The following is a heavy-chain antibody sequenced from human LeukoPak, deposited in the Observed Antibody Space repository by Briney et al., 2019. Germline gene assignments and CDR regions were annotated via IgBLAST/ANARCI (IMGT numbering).Heavy chain of an antibody. CDR1: GGSISSGSYY. CDR2: IYTSGST. J-gene: IGHJ4*02. V-gene: IGHV4-61*02. CDR3: ARQSITMVRGVIPLGY. Sequence: SQTLSLTCTVSGGSISSGSYYWSWIRQPAGKGLEWIGRIYTSGSTNYNPSLKSRVTISVDTSKNQFSLKLSSVTAADTAVYYCARQSITMVRGVIPLGYWGQGTLVTVSS. D-gene: IGHD3-10*01.